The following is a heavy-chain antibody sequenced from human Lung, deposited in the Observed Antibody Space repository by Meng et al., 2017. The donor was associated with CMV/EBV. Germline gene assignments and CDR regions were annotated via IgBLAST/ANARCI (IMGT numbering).Heavy chain of an antibody. CDR3: ANSEASSDSWRG. CDR1: GFALISYG. D-gene: IGHD3/OR15-3a*01. Sequence: GESLKISCAASGFALISYGMHWVRQAPGKGLEWVAFIRPDGSDQKYVESVKGRFTISRDNSKNTLYLQMNSLRDEDTAMYYCANSEASSDSWRGWGRGTXVTVSS. J-gene: IGHJ4*02. V-gene: IGHV3-30*02. CDR2: IRPDGSDQ.